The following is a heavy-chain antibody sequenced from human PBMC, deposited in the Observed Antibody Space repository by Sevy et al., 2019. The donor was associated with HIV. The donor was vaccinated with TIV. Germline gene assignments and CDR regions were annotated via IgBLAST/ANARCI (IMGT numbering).Heavy chain of an antibody. CDR2: INSDGSST. CDR1: GFTFSSYW. J-gene: IGHJ3*02. V-gene: IGHV3-74*01. CDR3: ARHITMVRGVSRPLDAFDI. D-gene: IGHD3-10*01. Sequence: GGSLRLSCAASGFTFSSYWMHWVRQAPGKGLVWVSRINSDGSSTSYADSVKGRFTISRDNAKNTLYLQMNSLRAEDTAVYYCARHITMVRGVSRPLDAFDIWGQGTMVTVSS.